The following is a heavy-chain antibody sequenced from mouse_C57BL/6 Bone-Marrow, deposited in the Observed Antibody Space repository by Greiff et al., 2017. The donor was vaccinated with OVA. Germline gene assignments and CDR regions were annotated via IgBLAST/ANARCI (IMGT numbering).Heavy chain of an antibody. CDR1: GYTFTSYW. CDR3: AREGDYYGSSPSFDV. V-gene: IGHV1-64*01. D-gene: IGHD1-1*01. J-gene: IGHJ1*03. Sequence: QVQLQQPGAELVKPGASVKLSCKASGYTFTSYWMHWVKQRPGQGLEWIGMIHPNSGSTNYNEKFKSKATLTVDKSSSTAYMQLSSLTSEDSAVYYCAREGDYYGSSPSFDVWGTGTTVTVSS. CDR2: IHPNSGST.